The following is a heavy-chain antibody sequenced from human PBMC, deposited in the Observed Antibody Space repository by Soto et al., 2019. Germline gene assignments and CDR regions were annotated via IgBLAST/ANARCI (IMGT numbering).Heavy chain of an antibody. D-gene: IGHD6-19*01. J-gene: IGHJ4*02. CDR2: IYWDDDK. V-gene: IGHV2-5*02. CDR1: GFSLSTSGVG. CDR3: AHMDWQWLAKRQRFDY. Sequence: QITLKESGPTLVKPTQTLTLTCTFSGFSLSTSGVGVGWIRQPPGKALEWLALIYWDDDKRYSPSLKSRLTITKDTSKNQVVLTMTNMDPVDTATYYCAHMDWQWLAKRQRFDYWGQGTLVTVSS.